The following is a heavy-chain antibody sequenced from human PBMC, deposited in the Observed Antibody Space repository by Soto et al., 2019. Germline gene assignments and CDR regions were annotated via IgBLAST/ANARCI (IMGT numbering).Heavy chain of an antibody. Sequence: SVKVSCKASGGTFSSYAISWVRQAPGQGLEWMGGIIPIFGTANYAQKFQGRVTITADKSTSTAYMELSSLRSEDTAVYYCARMQEPPRAYDILTGYYIPPGGLDPCGQGTIVTVYS. J-gene: IGHJ5*02. CDR1: GGTFSSYA. CDR2: IIPIFGTA. D-gene: IGHD3-9*01. V-gene: IGHV1-69*06. CDR3: ARMQEPPRAYDILTGYYIPPGGLDP.